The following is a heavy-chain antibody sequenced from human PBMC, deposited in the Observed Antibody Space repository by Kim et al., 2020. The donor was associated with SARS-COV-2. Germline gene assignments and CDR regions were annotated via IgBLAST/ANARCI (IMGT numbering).Heavy chain of an antibody. CDR2: ISAYNGNT. D-gene: IGHD3-9*01. CDR3: ARAGSFSRRFDWSRGPYYFDY. V-gene: IGHV1-18*01. CDR1: GYTFTSYG. J-gene: IGHJ4*02. Sequence: ASVKVSCKASGYTFTSYGISWVRQAPGQGLEWMGWISAYNGNTNYAQKLQGRVTMTTDTSTSTAYMELRSLRSDDTAVYYCARAGSFSRRFDWSRGPYYFDYWGQGTLVTVSS.